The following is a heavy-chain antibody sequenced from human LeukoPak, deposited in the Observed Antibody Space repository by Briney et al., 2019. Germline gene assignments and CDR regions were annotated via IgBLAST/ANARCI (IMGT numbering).Heavy chain of an antibody. J-gene: IGHJ4*02. V-gene: IGHV3-21*06. D-gene: IGHD5-24*01. CDR2: ISSSSSYI. CDR1: GFTFSSYS. Sequence: GGSLRLSCAASGFTFSSYSINWVRQAPGKGLEWVSSISSSSSYIYYADSVKGRFTISRDNAKNSLYLQMNSLRAEDTAVYYCARDRDGYNSFDYWGQGTLVTVSS. CDR3: ARDRDGYNSFDY.